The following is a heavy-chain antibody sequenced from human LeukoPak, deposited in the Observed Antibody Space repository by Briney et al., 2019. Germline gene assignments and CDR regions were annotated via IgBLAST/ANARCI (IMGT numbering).Heavy chain of an antibody. D-gene: IGHD3-9*01. V-gene: IGHV5-51*01. CDR3: ARWYYDILTGYRRSSYYYGMDV. CDR1: GYSFSNSW. CDR2: IYPGDSDT. J-gene: IGHJ6*02. Sequence: GESLKISCRGSGYSFSNSWIVWVRQMPGKGLEWMGIIYPGDSDTRYSPSFQGQVTISADKSISTAYLQWSSLKASDTAMYYCARWYYDILTGYRRSSYYYGMDVWGQGTTVTVSS.